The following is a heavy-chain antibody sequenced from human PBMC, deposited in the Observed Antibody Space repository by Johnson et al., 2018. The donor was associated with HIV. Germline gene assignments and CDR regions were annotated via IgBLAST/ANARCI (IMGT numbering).Heavy chain of an antibody. J-gene: IGHJ3*02. CDR1: GVTFSSHA. CDR3: ARGVKQQLSVVDAFDI. D-gene: IGHD6-13*01. CDR2: ISYDGSNK. Sequence: QEQLVESGGGVVQPGRSLRLSCAASGVTFSSHAMHWVRQAPGKGLDWVTVISYDGSNKYYADSLKGRFTISRDNSKNRLYLQMNSLRAEDTAVYFCARGVKQQLSVVDAFDIWGQGTMVTVSS. V-gene: IGHV3-30-3*01.